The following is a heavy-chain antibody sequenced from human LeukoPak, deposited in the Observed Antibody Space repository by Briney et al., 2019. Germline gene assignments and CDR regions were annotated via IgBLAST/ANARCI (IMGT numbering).Heavy chain of an antibody. V-gene: IGHV1-18*04. J-gene: IGHJ5*02. D-gene: IGHD2-15*01. CDR1: GYTFPSYG. CDR2: ISAYNGNT. Sequence: ASVKVSCKTSGYTFPSYGISWVRQAPGQGLEGMGWISAYNGNTNYAQKVQGRATMTPDTSTSTAYMELTSLRSHDTAVYYCARGGEYCTGVSCYWFDPWGQGTLVTVSS. CDR3: ARGGEYCTGVSCYWFDP.